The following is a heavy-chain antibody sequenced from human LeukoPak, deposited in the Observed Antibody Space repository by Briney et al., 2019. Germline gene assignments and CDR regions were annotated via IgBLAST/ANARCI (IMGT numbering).Heavy chain of an antibody. CDR1: GFTFSSYG. CDR3: ARDFRGWWDY. Sequence: PGRSLRLSCAASGFTFSSYGMHWVRQAPGKGLEWVAVISYDGSNKYYADSVKGRFTISRDNSKNTLYLQMNSLRAEDTAVYYCARDFRGWWDYWGQGTLVTVSS. CDR2: ISYDGSNK. V-gene: IGHV3-30*03. J-gene: IGHJ4*02. D-gene: IGHD6-19*01.